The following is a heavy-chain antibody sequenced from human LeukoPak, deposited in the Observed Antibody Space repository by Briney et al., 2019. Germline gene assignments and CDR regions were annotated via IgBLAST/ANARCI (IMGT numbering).Heavy chain of an antibody. J-gene: IGHJ4*02. CDR2: IYTRGST. D-gene: IGHD4-17*01. V-gene: IGHV4-61*02. CDR1: GGSISSGSNY. CDR3: ARVGDYGDYHFDY. Sequence: SQTLSLTCTVSGGSISSGSNYWSWIRQPAGKGLEWIGRIYTRGSTNYNPSLKSRVTISVDTSKNQFSLKLSSVTAADTAVYYCARVGDYGDYHFDYWGQGTLVTVSS.